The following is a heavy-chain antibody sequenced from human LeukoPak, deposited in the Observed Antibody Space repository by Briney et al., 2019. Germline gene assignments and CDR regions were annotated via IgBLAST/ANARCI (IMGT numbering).Heavy chain of an antibody. CDR3: ATRTDFWSGYGY. J-gene: IGHJ4*02. V-gene: IGHV1-24*01. D-gene: IGHD3-3*01. CDR1: GYTLTELS. CDR2: FDPEDGET. Sequence: ASVTVSCXXSGYTLTELSMHWVRQAPGKGLEWMGGFDPEDGETIYAQKFQGRVTMTEDTSTDTAYMELSSLRSEDTAVYYCATRTDFWSGYGYWGQGTLVTVSS.